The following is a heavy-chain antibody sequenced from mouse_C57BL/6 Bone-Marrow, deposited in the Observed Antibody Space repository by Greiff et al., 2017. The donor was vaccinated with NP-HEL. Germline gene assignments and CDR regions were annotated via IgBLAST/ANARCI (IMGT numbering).Heavy chain of an antibody. J-gene: IGHJ3*01. Sequence: VQLQQSGAELVRPGTSVKVSCKASGYAFTNYLIEWVKQRPGQGLEWVGVINPGGGGTNYHEKFKGQATLTADKASSTDYMQLSSLTSEDYAVYCCERAGGFADWGQGTLVTVS. V-gene: IGHV1-54*01. CDR1: GYAFTNYL. CDR3: ERAGGFAD. CDR2: INPGGGGT.